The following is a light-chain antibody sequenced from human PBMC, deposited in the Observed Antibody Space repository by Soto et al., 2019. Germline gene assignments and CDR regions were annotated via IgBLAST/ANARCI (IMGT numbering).Light chain of an antibody. J-gene: IGKJ4*01. CDR1: QSVNSY. Sequence: ETVMMQSPATLSVSPGERATLSCRAGQSVNSYLAWYQQKPGQAPRLLIRGASARATGIPARFSGSGSGTEFTLTISSLQSEDCAVYYCQQYNQWPLTFGGGTKVEI. V-gene: IGKV3-15*01. CDR3: QQYNQWPLT. CDR2: GAS.